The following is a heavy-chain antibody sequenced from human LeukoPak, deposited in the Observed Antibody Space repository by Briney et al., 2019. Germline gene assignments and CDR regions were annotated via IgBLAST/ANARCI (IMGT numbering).Heavy chain of an antibody. Sequence: GGSLRLSCAASGFTFSRSWMSWVRQAPGKGLEWVANISPDGSTKYDMDSVKGRFTISRDNSKNTLFLQMNSLRAEDTALYYCARLKVRGEIDYWGQGTLVTVSS. CDR3: ARLKVRGEIDY. CDR2: ISPDGSTK. V-gene: IGHV3-7*03. CDR1: GFTFSRSW. D-gene: IGHD3-10*01. J-gene: IGHJ4*02.